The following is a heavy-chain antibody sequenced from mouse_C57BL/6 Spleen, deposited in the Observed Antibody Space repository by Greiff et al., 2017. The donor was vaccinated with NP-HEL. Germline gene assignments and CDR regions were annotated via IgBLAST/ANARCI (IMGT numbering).Heavy chain of an antibody. J-gene: IGHJ3*01. CDR2: INPNNGGT. V-gene: IGHV1-26*01. Sequence: EVQLQQSGPELVKPGASVKISCKASGYTFTDYYMNWVKQSHGKSLEWIGDINPNNGGTSYNQKFKGKATLTVDTSSSTAYMELRSLTSEDSAVYYCARAGILLQAWFAYWGQGTLVTVSA. CDR3: ARAGILLQAWFAY. CDR1: GYTFTDYY. D-gene: IGHD1-1*01.